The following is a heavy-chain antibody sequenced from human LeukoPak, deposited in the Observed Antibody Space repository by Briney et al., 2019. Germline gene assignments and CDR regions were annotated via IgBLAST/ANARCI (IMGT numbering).Heavy chain of an antibody. CDR2: LFYSGTR. V-gene: IGHV4-59*08. CDR3: ARRRGWKQQVVYFDY. D-gene: IGHD6-13*01. Sequence: SETLSLTCTASGCSISSYYWSWIRQPPGKGLEWIGYLFYSGTRRYNPSLKSRVTISADTTKNQFFLSLNTTTAADTAVYYCARRRGWKQQVVYFDYWGEGTLATASS. CDR1: GCSISSYY. J-gene: IGHJ4*02.